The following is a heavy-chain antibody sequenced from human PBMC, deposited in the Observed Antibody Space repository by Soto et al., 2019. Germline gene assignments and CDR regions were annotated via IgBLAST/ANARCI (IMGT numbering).Heavy chain of an antibody. CDR1: GFTFRHYG. D-gene: IGHD2-8*01. CDR2: ISYDGTAK. J-gene: IGHJ4*02. V-gene: IGHV3-30*18. CDR3: AKEMYRRWPPLEYFGS. Sequence: QVQLVESGGGVVQPAKSLRLSCAPSGFTFRHYGMHWVRQAPGKGLEWVAVISYDGTAKFYPDSGKGRFTISRGNSKNTLYLQMNSLRAEDTAVYYCAKEMYRRWPPLEYFGSWGQGTLVTGS.